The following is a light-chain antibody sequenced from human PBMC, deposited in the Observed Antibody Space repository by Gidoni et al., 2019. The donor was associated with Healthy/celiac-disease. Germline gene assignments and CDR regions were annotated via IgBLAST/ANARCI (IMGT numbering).Light chain of an antibody. J-gene: IGLJ7*01. Sequence: QSALTQPASVSGSPGQSITISCTGTSSDVGGYNYVSWYQQHPGKAPKLMISDVSNRPSGVSNRFSGSKSGNTASLTISGLQAEDEADYYCSSYTSNNTPWAFGGGTQLTVL. CDR1: SSDVGGYNY. CDR2: DVS. V-gene: IGLV2-14*01. CDR3: SSYTSNNTPWA.